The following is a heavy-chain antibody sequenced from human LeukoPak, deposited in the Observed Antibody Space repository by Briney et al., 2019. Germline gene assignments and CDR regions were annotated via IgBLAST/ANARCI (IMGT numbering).Heavy chain of an antibody. CDR1: YASIGGYY. CDR3: ARMGSTSNFYHYYFDV. D-gene: IGHD6-6*01. V-gene: IGHV4-59*01. J-gene: IGHJ6*03. CDR2: LYYGGST. Sequence: SETLSLTCSVPYASIGGYYWSWIRQSPGKGLEWIGNLYYGGSTNYNPSLTSRVTMSVATSGNQFFLRLTSVTAADTAVYYCARMGSTSNFYHYYFDVWGKGTTVIVSS.